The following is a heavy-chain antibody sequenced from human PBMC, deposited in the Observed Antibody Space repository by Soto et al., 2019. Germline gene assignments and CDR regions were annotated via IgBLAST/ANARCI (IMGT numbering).Heavy chain of an antibody. CDR1: GGSISSGGYS. CDR2: IYHSGST. CDR3: ARSHYGDYSDY. Sequence: QLQLQESGSGLVKPSQTLSLTCAVSGGSISSGGYSWSWIRQPPGKGLEWIGYIYHSGSTYYHPSLKSRVTISVDRSKNQFSLKLSSVTAADTAVYYCARSHYGDYSDYWGQGTLVTVSS. V-gene: IGHV4-30-2*01. D-gene: IGHD4-17*01. J-gene: IGHJ4*02.